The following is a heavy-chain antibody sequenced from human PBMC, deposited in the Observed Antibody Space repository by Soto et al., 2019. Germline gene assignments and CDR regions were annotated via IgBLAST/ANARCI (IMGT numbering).Heavy chain of an antibody. J-gene: IGHJ4*02. Sequence: SEPLSLTCAVYGGSFSGYYWSWIRQPPGKGLEWIGEINRSGGANYSPSLKSRVTIYIDTSKNEFSLKLSSVTAADTAVYYCARHVTGNCFGGACPYYFDFWGQGTLVTVSS. CDR3: ARHVTGNCFGGACPYYFDF. V-gene: IGHV4-34*01. CDR2: INRSGGA. CDR1: GGSFSGYY. D-gene: IGHD2-8*02.